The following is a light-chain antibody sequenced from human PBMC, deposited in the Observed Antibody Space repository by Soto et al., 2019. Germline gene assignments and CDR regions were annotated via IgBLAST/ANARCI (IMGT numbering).Light chain of an antibody. Sequence: THSPSTLSASVGDSVTFSCXASQGVSRKLAWYQHKPGQAPRLLISGASTGATGIPARFSGSGSGTEFTLTISSLQSEDCAIYYCQQYHTWPITFGGGTKVDIK. CDR2: GAS. V-gene: IGKV3-15*01. CDR1: QGVSRK. J-gene: IGKJ4*01. CDR3: QQYHTWPIT.